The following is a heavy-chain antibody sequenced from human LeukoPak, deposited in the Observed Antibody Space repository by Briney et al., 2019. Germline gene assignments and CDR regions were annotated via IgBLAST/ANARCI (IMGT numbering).Heavy chain of an antibody. J-gene: IGHJ4*02. D-gene: IGHD5-18*01. V-gene: IGHV3-21*01. CDR2: ISSSSNYI. Sequence: GGSLRLSCAASGFTFSSYSMNWVRQAPGKGLEWVSSISSSSNYIYYADSVRGRFTISRDNAKNSLYLQMNSLRAEDTAVYYCARERGYSYGYSDYWGQGTLVTVSS. CDR1: GFTFSSYS. CDR3: ARERGYSYGYSDY.